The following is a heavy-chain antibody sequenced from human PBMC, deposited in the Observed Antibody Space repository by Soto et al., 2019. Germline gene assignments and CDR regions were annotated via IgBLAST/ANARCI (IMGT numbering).Heavy chain of an antibody. CDR3: ARPAYAAFWSGYPYYYYYGMDV. CDR2: IWYDGSNK. Sequence: GGSLRLSCAASGFTFSSYGMHWVRQAPGKGLEWVAVIWYDGSNKYYADSVKGRFTISRDNSKNTLYLQMNSLRAEDTAVYYCARPAYAAFWSGYPYYYYYGMDVWGQGTTVTVSS. D-gene: IGHD3-3*01. V-gene: IGHV3-33*01. J-gene: IGHJ6*02. CDR1: GFTFSSYG.